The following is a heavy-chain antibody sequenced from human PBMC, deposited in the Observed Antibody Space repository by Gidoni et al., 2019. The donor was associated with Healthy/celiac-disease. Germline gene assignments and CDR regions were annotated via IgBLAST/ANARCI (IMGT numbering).Heavy chain of an antibody. D-gene: IGHD6-13*01. V-gene: IGHV3-21*01. J-gene: IGHJ6*02. CDR2: ISSSSSYI. CDR1: GFTFSSYS. CDR3: ARDNFPTAAGAYYYYGMDV. Sequence: EVQLVESGGGLVKPGGSLRLSCAASGFTFSSYSMNWVRQAPGKGLEWVSSISSSSSYIYYADSVKGRFTISRDNAKNSLYLQMNSLRAEDTAVYYCARDNFPTAAGAYYYYGMDVWGQGTTVTVSS.